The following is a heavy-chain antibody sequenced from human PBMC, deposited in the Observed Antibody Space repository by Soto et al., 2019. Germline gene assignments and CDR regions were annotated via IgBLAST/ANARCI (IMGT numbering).Heavy chain of an antibody. J-gene: IGHJ4*02. CDR1: GFPFDNYA. D-gene: IGHD3-16*01. Sequence: LRHSFEASGFPFDNYAMTWVRQARRQGTGRVATISSSGAYTKYRDSVEFRFTITRDNSKNILYLQMNSLKVEDSAIYFCANLRAHSYNYRLNVDYWGQGTLVTVSS. CDR2: ISSSGAYT. V-gene: IGHV3-23*01. CDR3: ANLRAHSYNYRLNVDY.